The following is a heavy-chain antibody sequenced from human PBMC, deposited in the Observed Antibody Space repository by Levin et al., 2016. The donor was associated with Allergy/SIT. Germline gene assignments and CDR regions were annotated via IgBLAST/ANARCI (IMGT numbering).Heavy chain of an antibody. CDR1: GFTFSSYE. Sequence: GGSLRLSCAASGFTFSSYEMNWVRQAPGKGLEWVSYISSSGSTIYYADSVKGRFTISRDNAKNSLYLQMNSLRAEDTAVYYCATINSGYDPYYYYGMDVWGQGTTVTVSS. CDR3: ATINSGYDPYYYYGMDV. CDR2: ISSSGSTI. V-gene: IGHV3-48*03. J-gene: IGHJ6*02. D-gene: IGHD5-12*01.